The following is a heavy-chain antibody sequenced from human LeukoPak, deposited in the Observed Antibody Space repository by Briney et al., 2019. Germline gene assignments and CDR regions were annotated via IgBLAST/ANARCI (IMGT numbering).Heavy chain of an antibody. V-gene: IGHV3-11*01. J-gene: IGHJ4*02. D-gene: IGHD3-22*01. CDR2: VSSSGSTI. CDR3: AREKYYYDSSGYYSNYFDY. Sequence: PGGSLRLSCAASGFTFSDYYMSWVRQAPGKGLEWVSYVSSSGSTIYYADSVKGRFTISRDNAKNSLYLQMNSLRAEDTAVYYCAREKYYYDSSGYYSNYFDYWGQGTLVTVSS. CDR1: GFTFSDYY.